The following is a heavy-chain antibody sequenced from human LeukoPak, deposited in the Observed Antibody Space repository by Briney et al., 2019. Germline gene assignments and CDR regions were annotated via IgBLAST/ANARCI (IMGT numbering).Heavy chain of an antibody. V-gene: IGHV1-69*05. CDR2: IIPIFGTA. CDR3: ARGYYYDSSGYPPPGY. J-gene: IGHJ4*02. D-gene: IGHD3-22*01. Sequence: SVKVSCKASGGTFSSYAISWVRQAPGQGLEWMGGIIPIFGTANYAQKFQGRVTITTDESTSTAYMELSSLRSEDTAVYYCARGYYYDSSGYPPPGYWGQGTLVTVSS. CDR1: GGTFSSYA.